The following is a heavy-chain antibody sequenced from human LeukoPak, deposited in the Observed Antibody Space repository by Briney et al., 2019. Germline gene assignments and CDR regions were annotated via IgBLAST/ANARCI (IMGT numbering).Heavy chain of an antibody. Sequence: GGSLRLSCAGSGDSFISHTMIWVPQAPGKGLEWISYIGYSGSPIYYADSVKGRFGISRDDAKTSLYLHMNSLRAEDTAIYYCAREYDSRARFDSWGQGILVTVSS. J-gene: IGHJ4*02. CDR2: IGYSGSPI. CDR3: AREYDSRARFDS. V-gene: IGHV3-48*01. CDR1: GDSFISHT. D-gene: IGHD4-11*01.